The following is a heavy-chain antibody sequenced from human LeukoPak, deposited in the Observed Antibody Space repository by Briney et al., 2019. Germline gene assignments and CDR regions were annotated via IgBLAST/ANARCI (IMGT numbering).Heavy chain of an antibody. CDR2: ISSSSSYI. D-gene: IGHD3-22*01. V-gene: IGHV3-21*01. J-gene: IGHJ6*03. CDR3: ARVPVRSGYYWDYYYYYMDV. Sequence: GGSLRFSCAASGFTFSSYSMNWVRQAPGKGLEWVSSISSSSSYIYYADSVKGRFTISRDNAKNSLYLQMNSLRAEDTAVYYCARVPVRSGYYWDYYYYYMDVWGKGTTVTVSS. CDR1: GFTFSSYS.